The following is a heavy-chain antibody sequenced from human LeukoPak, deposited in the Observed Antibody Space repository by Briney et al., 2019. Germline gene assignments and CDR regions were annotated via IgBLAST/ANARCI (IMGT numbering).Heavy chain of an antibody. D-gene: IGHD2-2*01. Sequence: SETLSLTCTVSGGSISSYYWSWIRQPPGKGLEWIGYIYYSGSTNYNPSLKSRVTISVDTSKNQFSLKLSSVTAADTAVYYCARDSFIVVVPPYYWYFDLWGRGTLVTVSS. V-gene: IGHV4-59*12. CDR1: GGSISSYY. J-gene: IGHJ2*01. CDR3: ARDSFIVVVPPYYWYFDL. CDR2: IYYSGST.